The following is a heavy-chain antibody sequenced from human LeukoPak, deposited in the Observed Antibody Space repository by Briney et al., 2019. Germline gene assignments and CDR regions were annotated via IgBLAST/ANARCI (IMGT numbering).Heavy chain of an antibody. Sequence: GRSLRLSCAASGFTFSSYGMHWVRQAPGKGLEWVAVISYDGSNKYYADSVKGRFTISRDNSKNTLYLQMNSLRAEDTAVYYCAREGIRVAGDFSMDVWGQGTTVTVSS. CDR1: GFTFSSYG. CDR2: ISYDGSNK. V-gene: IGHV3-30*03. CDR3: AREGIRVAGDFSMDV. J-gene: IGHJ6*02. D-gene: IGHD6-19*01.